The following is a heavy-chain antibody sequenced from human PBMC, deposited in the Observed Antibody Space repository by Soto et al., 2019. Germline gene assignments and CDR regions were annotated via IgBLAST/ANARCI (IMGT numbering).Heavy chain of an antibody. J-gene: IGHJ5*02. Sequence: SETLSLTCSVTGGSINNYYWSWVRQSAGKGLEWIGRVFTTGTTDYNPSLKGRVTISVDTSKNQFSLILRTLTSACTAISYCARDFNSIFDDFAAMRWYFDPWGQGTLVTVSS. V-gene: IGHV4-4*07. D-gene: IGHD3-3*02. CDR3: ARDFNSIFDDFAAMRWYFDP. CDR2: VFTTGTT. CDR1: GGSINNYY.